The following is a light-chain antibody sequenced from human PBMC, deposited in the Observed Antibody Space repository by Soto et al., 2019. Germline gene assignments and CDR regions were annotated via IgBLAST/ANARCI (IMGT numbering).Light chain of an antibody. V-gene: IGLV2-14*01. J-gene: IGLJ1*01. Sequence: QSVVTQPASVSGAPGQSITISCTGTSSDVGGYNYVSWYQQHPGKAPKLMIYDVSNRPSGVSNRFSGSKSGNTASLTISGLQAEDEADYYCSSYTSSSTHYVFGTGTKVTDL. CDR3: SSYTSSSTHYV. CDR2: DVS. CDR1: SSDVGGYNY.